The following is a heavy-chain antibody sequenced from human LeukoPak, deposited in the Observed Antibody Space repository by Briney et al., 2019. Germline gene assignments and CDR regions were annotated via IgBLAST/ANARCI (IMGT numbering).Heavy chain of an antibody. J-gene: IGHJ4*02. Sequence: SETLSLTCAVYGGSFSGYYWSWIRQPPGEGLEWIGEINHSGSTNYNPSLKSRVTISVDTSKNQFSLKLSSVTAADTAVYYCARGREYYDSSGYSEMGDFDYWGQGTLVTVSS. V-gene: IGHV4-34*01. CDR3: ARGREYYDSSGYSEMGDFDY. D-gene: IGHD3-22*01. CDR2: INHSGST. CDR1: GGSFSGYY.